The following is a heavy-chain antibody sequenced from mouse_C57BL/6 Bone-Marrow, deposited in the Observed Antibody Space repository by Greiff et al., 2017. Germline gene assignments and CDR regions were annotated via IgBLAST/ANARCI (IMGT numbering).Heavy chain of an antibody. CDR2: ISDGGSYT. V-gene: IGHV5-4*01. CDR1: GFTFSSYA. Sequence: EVKLVESGGGLVKPGGSLKLSCAASGFTFSSYAMSWVRQTPEKRLEWVATISDGGSYTYYPDNVKGRFTISRDNAKNNLYLQMSHLKSEDTAMYYCARERYSFYYAMEYWGQGTSVTVSS. CDR3: ARERYSFYYAMEY. J-gene: IGHJ4*01.